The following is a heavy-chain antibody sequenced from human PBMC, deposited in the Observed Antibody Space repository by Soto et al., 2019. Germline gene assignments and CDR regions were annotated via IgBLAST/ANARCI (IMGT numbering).Heavy chain of an antibody. CDR3: AILGTDIVVVPAVY. V-gene: IGHV3-23*01. J-gene: IGHJ4*02. CDR2: IIGSGGST. Sequence: EVQLLESGGGLVQPGGSLRLSCAASGFTFSSYAMSWVRQDPGQGLEWFSAIIGSGGSTYYADSVKGRFTISRDNSKNTLYLQMNSMRAEDTAVYYCAILGTDIVVVPAVYWGQGALVTVSS. D-gene: IGHD2-2*01. CDR1: GFTFSSYA.